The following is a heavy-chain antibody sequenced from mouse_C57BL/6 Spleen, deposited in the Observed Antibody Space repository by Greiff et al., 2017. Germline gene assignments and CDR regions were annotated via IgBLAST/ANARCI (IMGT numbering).Heavy chain of an antibody. D-gene: IGHD3-3*01. V-gene: IGHV7-3*01. Sequence: EVQVVESGGGLVQPGGSLSLSCAASGFTFTDYYMSWVRQPPGKALEWLGFIRNKANGYTTEYSASVKGRFTISRDNSQSILYLQMNALRAEDSATYYCARYEGLYAMDYWGQGTSVTVSS. CDR1: GFTFTDYY. CDR3: ARYEGLYAMDY. J-gene: IGHJ4*01. CDR2: IRNKANGYTT.